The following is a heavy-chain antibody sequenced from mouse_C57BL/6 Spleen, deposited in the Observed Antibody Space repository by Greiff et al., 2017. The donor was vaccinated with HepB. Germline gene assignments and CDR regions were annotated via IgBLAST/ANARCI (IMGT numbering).Heavy chain of an antibody. CDR3: ARRGGSPFAY. J-gene: IGHJ3*01. CDR1: GYTFNSYW. D-gene: IGHD3-1*01. CDR2: IDPSASYT. V-gene: IGHV1-50*01. Sequence: QVQLQQPGAELVKPGASVKLSCKASGYTFNSYWMQWVKQRPGQGLEWIGEIDPSASYTNYNQKFKGKATLTVDTSSSTAYMQLSSRTSEDSAVYYCARRGGSPFAYWGQGTLVTVSA.